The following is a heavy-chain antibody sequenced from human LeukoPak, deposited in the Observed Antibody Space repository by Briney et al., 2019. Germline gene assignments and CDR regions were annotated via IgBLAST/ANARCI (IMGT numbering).Heavy chain of an antibody. CDR3: ARGAEYYAIWRGYAGYSDY. Sequence: GSLRLSCAASGFTFSSYEMNWVRQAPGKGLEWVGSIYHRGSTYYNPSLRSRVTISLDRSKKKFSLKLTSVTAADTAVYFCARGAEYYAIWRGYAGYSDYWGQGISVTASS. CDR1: GFTFSSYE. J-gene: IGHJ4*02. CDR2: IYHRGST. V-gene: IGHV4-38-2*01. D-gene: IGHD3-3*01.